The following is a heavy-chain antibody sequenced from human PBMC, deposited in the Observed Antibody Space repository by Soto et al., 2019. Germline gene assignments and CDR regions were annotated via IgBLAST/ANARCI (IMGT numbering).Heavy chain of an antibody. CDR2: ISGSGADT. Sequence: PGGSLRLSCAVSGITFRSHALSWVRQAPGKGLEWVSGISGSGADTHYADSVKGRFTISRDNSKNTLSLQMSSLRADDTAVYYCARDAGSAFDPWGQGTLVTGS. CDR3: ARDAGSAFDP. CDR1: GITFRSHA. J-gene: IGHJ5*02. D-gene: IGHD2-15*01. V-gene: IGHV3-23*01.